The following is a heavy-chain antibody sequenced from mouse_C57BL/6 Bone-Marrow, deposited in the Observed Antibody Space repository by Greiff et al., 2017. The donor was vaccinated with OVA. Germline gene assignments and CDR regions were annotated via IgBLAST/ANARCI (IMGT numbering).Heavy chain of an antibody. Sequence: VKLMESGPELVKPGASVKISCKASGYAFSSSWMNWVKQRPGKGLEWIGRIYPGDGDINYNGKFKGKATLTADKSSSTAYMQLSSLTSEDSAVYFCARRGGSSYFDYWGQGTTLTVSS. V-gene: IGHV1-82*01. J-gene: IGHJ2*01. CDR3: ARRGGSSYFDY. CDR2: IYPGDGDI. D-gene: IGHD1-1*01. CDR1: GYAFSSSW.